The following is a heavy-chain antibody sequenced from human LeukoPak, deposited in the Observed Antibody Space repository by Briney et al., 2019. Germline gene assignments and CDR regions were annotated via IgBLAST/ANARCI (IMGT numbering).Heavy chain of an antibody. V-gene: IGHV4-59*08. CDR3: ARHSSSRAVGY. CDR2: IYYSGST. Sequence: PSETLSLTCTVSGGSISNYYWSWIRQPPGKGLEWIGYIYYSGSTNYNPSLKSRVTTSVDTSKHQFSLKLSSVTAADTAVYYCARHSSSRAVGYWGQGTLVTVSS. CDR1: GGSISNYY. J-gene: IGHJ4*02. D-gene: IGHD6-13*01.